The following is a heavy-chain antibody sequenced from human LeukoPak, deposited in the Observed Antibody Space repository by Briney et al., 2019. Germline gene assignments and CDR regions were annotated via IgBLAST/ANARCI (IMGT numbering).Heavy chain of an antibody. V-gene: IGHV3-53*01. Sequence: PGGSLRLSCAASGFTVSSNYMSWVRPAPGKGLEWVSVIYSGGSTYYADSVKGRFTISRDNSKNTLYLQMNSLRAEDTAVYYCAREGYYYDSSGYYSEAFDIWGQGTMVTVSS. J-gene: IGHJ3*02. CDR2: IYSGGST. D-gene: IGHD3-22*01. CDR3: AREGYYYDSSGYYSEAFDI. CDR1: GFTVSSNY.